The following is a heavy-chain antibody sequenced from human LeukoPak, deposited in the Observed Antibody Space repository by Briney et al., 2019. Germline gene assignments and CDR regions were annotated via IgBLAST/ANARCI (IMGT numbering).Heavy chain of an antibody. D-gene: IGHD6-19*01. CDR3: ARVEAVAGNWGGLDP. V-gene: IGHV3-23*01. Sequence: PGGSLRLSCAASGFSFSSYAMSWVRQAPGKGLEWVSTISWTGGRTYYADSVKGRFTISRDNAKDSLFLQLNSLRAEDAAMYYCARVEAVAGNWGGLDPWGQGTLVTVSS. CDR2: ISWTGGRT. CDR1: GFSFSSYA. J-gene: IGHJ5*02.